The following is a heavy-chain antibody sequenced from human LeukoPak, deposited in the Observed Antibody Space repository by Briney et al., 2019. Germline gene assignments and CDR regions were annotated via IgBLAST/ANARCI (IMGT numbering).Heavy chain of an antibody. V-gene: IGHV3-43D*03. D-gene: IGHD3-3*01. CDR3: AKDYNRYYDFWSGYEN. J-gene: IGHJ4*02. CDR2: ISWDGGST. CDR1: GFTFDDYA. Sequence: GGSLRLSCAASGFTFDDYAMHWVRQAPGKGLEWVSLISWDGGSTYYADSVKGRFTISRDNSKNSLYLQMNSLRAEDTALYYCAKDYNRYYDFWSGYENWGQGTLVTVSS.